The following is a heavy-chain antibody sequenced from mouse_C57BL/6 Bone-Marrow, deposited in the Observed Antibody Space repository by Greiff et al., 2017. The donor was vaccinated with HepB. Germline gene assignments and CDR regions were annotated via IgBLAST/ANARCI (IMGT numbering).Heavy chain of an antibody. CDR2: INPSSGYT. CDR3: ARISNGGGNAMDY. J-gene: IGHJ4*01. V-gene: IGHV1-7*01. CDR1: GYTFTSYW. D-gene: IGHD2-5*01. Sequence: QVQLKQSGAELAKPGASVKLSCKASGYTFTSYWMHWVKQRPGQGLEWIGYINPSSGYTKYNQKFKDKATLTADKSSSTAYMQLSSLTYEDSAVYYCARISNGGGNAMDYWGQGTSVTVSS.